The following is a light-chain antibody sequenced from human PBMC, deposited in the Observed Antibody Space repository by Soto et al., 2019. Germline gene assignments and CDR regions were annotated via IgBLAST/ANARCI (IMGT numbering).Light chain of an antibody. CDR1: QSISSW. CDR3: QQYNSYST. CDR2: KAS. V-gene: IGKV1-5*03. J-gene: IGKJ1*01. Sequence: DIQMTQSPSTLSASVGDRVTITCRASQSISSWLAWYQQKPGKAPKLLIYKASSLESGVPSGFSGSGSGTEFTLTISSLQPDDFATYYCQQYNSYSTLGQGTKVDIK.